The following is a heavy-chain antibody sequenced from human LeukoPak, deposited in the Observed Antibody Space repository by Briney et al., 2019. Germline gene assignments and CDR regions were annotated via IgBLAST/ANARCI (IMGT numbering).Heavy chain of an antibody. CDR3: ARAMAGSSSSYPPYYFDY. V-gene: IGHV1-69*04. CDR1: GGTFSSYA. CDR2: IIPILGIA. Sequence: SVKVSCKASGGTFSSYAISWVRQAPGQGLEWMGRIIPILGIANYAQKFQGRVTITADKSTSTAYMELSSLRSEDTAVYYCARAMAGSSSSYPPYYFDYWGQGTLVTVSS. D-gene: IGHD6-13*01. J-gene: IGHJ4*02.